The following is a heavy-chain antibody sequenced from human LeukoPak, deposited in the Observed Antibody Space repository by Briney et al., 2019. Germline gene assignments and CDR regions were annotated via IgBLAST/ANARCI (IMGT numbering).Heavy chain of an antibody. J-gene: IGHJ4*02. CDR3: ASYVYYFDY. D-gene: IGHD3-16*01. V-gene: IGHV4-61*02. Sequence: TLSLTCTASGGSISSGSYYWSWIRQPAGKGLEWIGRIYTSGSTNYNPSLKSRVTISVDTSKNQFSLKLSSVTAADTAVYYCASYVYYFDYWGQGTLVTVSS. CDR1: GGSISSGSYY. CDR2: IYTSGST.